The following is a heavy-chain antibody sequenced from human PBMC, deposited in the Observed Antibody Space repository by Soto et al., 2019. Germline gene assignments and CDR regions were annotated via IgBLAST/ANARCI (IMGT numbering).Heavy chain of an antibody. CDR2: ISAYSGNT. CDR1: GYTFTSYG. V-gene: IGHV1-18*01. Sequence: QVQLVQSGAEVKKPGASVKVSCKASGYTFTSYGISWVRQAPGQGLEWMGWISAYSGNTEYAQKLQGRVTMTTDTSTSTAYMELRSLRSVDTAVYYCARGGKYCTNGVCSFSGMDGWGHGTTVTVSS. J-gene: IGHJ6*02. CDR3: ARGGKYCTNGVCSFSGMDG. D-gene: IGHD2-8*01.